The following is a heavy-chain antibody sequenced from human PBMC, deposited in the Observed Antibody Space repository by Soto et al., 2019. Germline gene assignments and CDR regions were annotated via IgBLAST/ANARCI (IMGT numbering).Heavy chain of an antibody. CDR3: ASHPRDSSGYWFYFDY. CDR2: ISSSSSYI. CDR1: GFTFSSSS. D-gene: IGHD3-22*01. Sequence: EVQLVESGGGLVKPGGSLRLSCAASGFTFSSSSMNWVRQAPGKGLEWVSSISSSSSYIYYADSVKGRFTISRDNAKNSLYLQMNSLRAEDTAVYYCASHPRDSSGYWFYFDYWGQGTLVTVSS. J-gene: IGHJ4*02. V-gene: IGHV3-21*01.